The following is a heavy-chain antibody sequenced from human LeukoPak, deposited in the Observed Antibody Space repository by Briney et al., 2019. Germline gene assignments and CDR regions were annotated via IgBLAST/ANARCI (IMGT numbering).Heavy chain of an antibody. CDR2: INSNTVGGTT. J-gene: IGHJ4*02. Sequence: PGGSMRLSCAASGFPFRNAWMAWVRQAPGKGLEWVGRINSNTVGGTTNHAAPETGRFTNPRNDSKNTVYPHMNSLKIEDTAVYYCTRDLAFWGQGTLVIVSS. V-gene: IGHV3-15*06. CDR1: GFPFRNAW. CDR3: TRDLAF.